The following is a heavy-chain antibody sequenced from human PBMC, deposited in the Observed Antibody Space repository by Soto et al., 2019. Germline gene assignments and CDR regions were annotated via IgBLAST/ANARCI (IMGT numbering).Heavy chain of an antibody. CDR3: ARPSAAGNAEYFQH. J-gene: IGHJ1*01. Sequence: GESLKISCKGSGYSFISYWIGWVRQMPGKGLEWMGIIYPGDSDIRYSPSFQGQVTISADKSISTAYLQWSSLKASDSAMYYCARPSAAGNAEYFQHWGQGTLVTVSS. CDR2: IYPGDSDI. V-gene: IGHV5-51*01. D-gene: IGHD6-13*01. CDR1: GYSFISYW.